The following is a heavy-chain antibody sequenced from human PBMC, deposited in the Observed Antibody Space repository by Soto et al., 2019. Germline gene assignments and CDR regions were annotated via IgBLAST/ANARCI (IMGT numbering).Heavy chain of an antibody. CDR1: GVSFSNFE. Sequence: SVRVSCKASGVSFSNFEINWVRQAPGQGLEWMGGIIPLFASPNYAEKFKGRVTITADESASTASMELRGLRSEDTAVYYCASKSGTVSWTRGDYLYYALAVWG. J-gene: IGHJ6*02. V-gene: IGHV1-69*13. CDR2: IIPLFASP. D-gene: IGHD2-8*01. CDR3: ASKSGTVSWTRGDYLYYALAV.